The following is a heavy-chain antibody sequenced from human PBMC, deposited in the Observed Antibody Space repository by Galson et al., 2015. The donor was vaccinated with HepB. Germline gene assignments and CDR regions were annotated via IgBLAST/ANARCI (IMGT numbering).Heavy chain of an antibody. J-gene: IGHJ4*02. CDR2: IIPILGIA. CDR1: GGTFSSYT. CDR3: ATMVGYSGYDFTSM. Sequence: SVKVSCKASGGTFSSYTISWVRQAPGQGLEWMGRIIPILGIANYAQKFQGRVTITAHKSTNTAYMELSSLRSEDTAVYYCATMVGYSGYDFTSMWGQGTLVTVSS. V-gene: IGHV1-69*02. D-gene: IGHD5-12*01.